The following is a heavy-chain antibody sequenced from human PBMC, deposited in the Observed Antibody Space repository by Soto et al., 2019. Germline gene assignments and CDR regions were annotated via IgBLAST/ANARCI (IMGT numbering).Heavy chain of an antibody. D-gene: IGHD1-26*01. CDR2: IWYDGSNK. CDR3: ARDQPTLGSDY. J-gene: IGHJ4*02. CDR1: GFTFSSYG. Sequence: QVQLVESGGGVVQPGRSLRLSCAASGFTFSSYGMHWVRQAPGKGLEWVAVIWYDGSNKYYADSVKGRFTISRDNSKNTLYLQMNSLRAEDTAVYYCARDQPTLGSDYWGQGTLVTVCS. V-gene: IGHV3-33*01.